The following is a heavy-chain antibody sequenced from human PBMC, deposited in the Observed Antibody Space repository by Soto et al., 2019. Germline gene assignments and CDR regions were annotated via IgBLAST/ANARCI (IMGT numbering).Heavy chain of an antibody. J-gene: IGHJ3*02. Sequence: QVQLVQSGAEVKKPGSSVKVSCKASGGTFSSYAISWVRQAPGQVLEWLGGILPIFGTANYAQKFQGRVTITADKYPRTAYMALSNLRSEDKAVYYCAIYRMSYYDSSLYHGDTSDIWRQGTMVTASS. CDR3: AIYRMSYYDSSLYHGDTSDI. D-gene: IGHD3-22*01. V-gene: IGHV1-69*06. CDR1: GGTFSSYA. CDR2: ILPIFGTA.